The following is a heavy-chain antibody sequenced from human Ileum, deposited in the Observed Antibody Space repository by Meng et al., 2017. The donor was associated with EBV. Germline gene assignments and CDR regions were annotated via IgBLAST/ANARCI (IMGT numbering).Heavy chain of an antibody. CDR2: INHSGST. Sequence: QVPRQQWGAGFLKPSGTLSLTWAVYGGFFSGYYWSWIRQSPGKGLEWIGEINHSGSTNYNPSLKSRVTISVDTSKNQFSLKLTSVTAADTAVYYCAREARSSGYHPGIGPWGQGTLVTVSS. CDR3: AREARSSGYHPGIGP. J-gene: IGHJ5*02. V-gene: IGHV4-34*02. D-gene: IGHD3-22*01. CDR1: GGFFSGYY.